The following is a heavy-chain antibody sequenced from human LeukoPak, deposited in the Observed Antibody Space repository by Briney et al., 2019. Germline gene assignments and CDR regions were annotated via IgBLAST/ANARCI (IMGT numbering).Heavy chain of an antibody. V-gene: IGHV4-30-4*07. Sequence: SQTLSLTCAVSGGSISSGGYSWSWIRQPPGKGLEWIGYIYYSGSTNYNPSLKSRVTISVDTSKNQFSLKLSSVTAADTAVYYCARRLSGWYGNYFDYWGQGTLVTVSS. CDR2: IYYSGST. J-gene: IGHJ4*02. CDR1: GGSISSGGYS. CDR3: ARRLSGWYGNYFDY. D-gene: IGHD6-19*01.